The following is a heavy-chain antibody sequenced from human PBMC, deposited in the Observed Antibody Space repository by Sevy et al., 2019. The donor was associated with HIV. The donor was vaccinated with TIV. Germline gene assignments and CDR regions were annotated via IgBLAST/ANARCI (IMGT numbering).Heavy chain of an antibody. CDR1: GFSFSNNA. Sequence: GGSLRLSCAASGFSFSNNAMNWVRQAPGKGLEWVSTINGNSDDIYYADSVKGRFTISRDNSKNTLYLQMNSLRAEDTAVYYYAKVGYCNDISCYPSAAFDVWGQGTMVTVSS. CDR3: AKVGYCNDISCYPSAAFDV. D-gene: IGHD2-2*01. V-gene: IGHV3-23*01. J-gene: IGHJ3*01. CDR2: INGNSDDI.